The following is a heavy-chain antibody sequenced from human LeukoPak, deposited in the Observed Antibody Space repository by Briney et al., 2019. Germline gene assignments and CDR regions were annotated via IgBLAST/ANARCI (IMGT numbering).Heavy chain of an antibody. J-gene: IGHJ4*02. CDR1: GFTFSDYD. Sequence: GGSLRLSCAASGFTFSDYDMHWVRQARGIGLDWVSAIGTAGDTYYTGSVKGRFTISRENAKNSLYLQMNSLRAGDTAVYYCARVAKERVGGVYYFDYWGQGTLVTVSS. CDR2: IGTAGDT. D-gene: IGHD1-1*01. CDR3: ARVAKERVGGVYYFDY. V-gene: IGHV3-13*01.